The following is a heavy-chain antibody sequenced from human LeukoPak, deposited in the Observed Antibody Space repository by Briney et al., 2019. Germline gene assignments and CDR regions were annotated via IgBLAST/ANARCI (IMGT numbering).Heavy chain of an antibody. Sequence: GASVKVSCKTSGYSFTFPAFHMHWVRQAPGQGLEWMGGIIPIFGTANYAQKFQGRVTITADESTSTAYMELSSLRSEDTAVYYCAAIRNGYNWNSFDYWGQGTLVTVSS. V-gene: IGHV1-69*13. CDR3: AAIRNGYNWNSFDY. CDR2: IIPIFGTA. CDR1: GYSFTFPAFH. D-gene: IGHD1-7*01. J-gene: IGHJ4*02.